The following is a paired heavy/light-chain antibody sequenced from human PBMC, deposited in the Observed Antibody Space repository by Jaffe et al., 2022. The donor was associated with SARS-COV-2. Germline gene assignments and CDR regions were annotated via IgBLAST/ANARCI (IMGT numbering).Heavy chain of an antibody. D-gene: IGHD6-13*01. CDR3: ARDRPYSSSWYGGGQRDYYYGMDV. CDR1: GGSISSGSYY. J-gene: IGHJ6*02. V-gene: IGHV4-61*02. CDR2: IYTSGST. Sequence: QVQLQESGPGLVKPSQTLSLTCTVSGGSISSGSYYWSWIRQPAGKGLEWIGRIYTSGSTNYNPSLKSRVTISVDTSKNQFSLKLSSVTAADTAVYYCARDRPYSSSWYGGGQRDYYYGMDVWGQGTTVTVSS.
Light chain of an antibody. CDR2: YDD. J-gene: IGLJ1*01. CDR1: SSNIGNNA. V-gene: IGLV1-36*01. CDR3: AAWDDSLNGYV. Sequence: QSVLTQPPSVSEAPRQRVTISCSGSSSNIGNNAVNWYQQLPGKAPKLLIYYDDLLPSGVSDRFSGSKSGTSASLAISGLQSEDEADYYCAAWDDSLNGYVFGTGTKVTVL.